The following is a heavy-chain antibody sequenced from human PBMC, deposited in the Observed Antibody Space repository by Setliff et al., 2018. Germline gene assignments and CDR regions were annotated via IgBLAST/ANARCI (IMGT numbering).Heavy chain of an antibody. Sequence: QPGGSLRLSCAVSGFTFSSYWMHWVRQAPGKGLEWLSKISGSGTTIFYADSVRGRFTISRDNAKNLLYLQMNNLRVEDTALYSCARDGVSYAMDVWGHGTTVTVSS. CDR3: ARDGVSYAMDV. J-gene: IGHJ6*02. CDR2: ISGSGTTI. CDR1: GFTFSSYW. V-gene: IGHV3-48*04.